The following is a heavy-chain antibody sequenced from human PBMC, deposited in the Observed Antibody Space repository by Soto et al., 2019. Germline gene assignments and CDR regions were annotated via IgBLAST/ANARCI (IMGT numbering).Heavy chain of an antibody. CDR2: IFYSGST. Sequence: SETLSLTCTVSGGSVSSGSYYWSWIRQPPGKGLEWIGYIFYSGSTNYNPSLKSRVTISVDTSKNQFSLKLTSVTAADTAVYYCERGLDALRSGYYPEAFDSWGQGTLVTVSS. CDR1: GGSVSSGSYY. V-gene: IGHV4-61*01. D-gene: IGHD3-22*01. J-gene: IGHJ4*02. CDR3: ERGLDALRSGYYPEAFDS.